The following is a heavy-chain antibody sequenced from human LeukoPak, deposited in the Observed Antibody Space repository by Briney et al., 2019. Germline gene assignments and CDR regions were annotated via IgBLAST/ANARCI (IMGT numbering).Heavy chain of an antibody. CDR2: IKQDGNEK. CDR1: GFTFSNYW. J-gene: IGHJ3*01. V-gene: IGHV3-7*01. CDR3: ARGGFHHGFDV. Sequence: GGSLRLSCAASGFTFSNYWMSWVRQAPGKGLEWVANIKQDGNEKSYVDSVKGRFTISRDNAKNTVSLQISSLRDEDMAVYYCARGGFHHGFDVWGQGTMVTVSS.